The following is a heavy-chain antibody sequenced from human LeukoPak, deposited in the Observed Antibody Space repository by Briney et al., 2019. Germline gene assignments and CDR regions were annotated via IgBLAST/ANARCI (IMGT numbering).Heavy chain of an antibody. J-gene: IGHJ4*02. CDR3: ARQYYDFWSGYFDY. CDR2: IWYDGSNK. Sequence: GRSLRLSCAASGFTFSSYGMHWVRQAPGEGLEWVAVIWYDGSNKYYADSVKGRFTISRDNSKNTLYLQMNSLRAEDTAVYYCARQYYDFWSGYFDYWGQGTLVTVSS. CDR1: GFTFSSYG. D-gene: IGHD3-3*01. V-gene: IGHV3-33*01.